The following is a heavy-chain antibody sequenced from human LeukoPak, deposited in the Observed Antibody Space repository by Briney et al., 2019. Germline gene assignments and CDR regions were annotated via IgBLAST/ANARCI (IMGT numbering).Heavy chain of an antibody. CDR2: IIPTLGIA. D-gene: IGHD6-13*01. J-gene: IGHJ4*02. Sequence: SVKVSCKASGGTFSSYAISWVRQAPGQGLEWMGRIIPTLGIANYAQKFQGRVTITADKSTSTAYMELSSLRSEDTAVYYCARGSSWYGTSGFDYWGQGTLATVSS. CDR3: ARGSSWYGTSGFDY. V-gene: IGHV1-69*04. CDR1: GGTFSSYA.